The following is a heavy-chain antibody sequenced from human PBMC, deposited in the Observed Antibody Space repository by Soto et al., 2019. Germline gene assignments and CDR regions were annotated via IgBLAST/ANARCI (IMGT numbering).Heavy chain of an antibody. CDR1: GDSINSDY. CDR3: VTGGDGYRFDY. Sequence: LSLTCTVSGDSINSDYWSWIRQPPGRGLEWIGYIFYSGSTNYNPSLKSRVTMSVDRSKNHFSLKLTSVTAADTAVYYCVTGGDGYRFDYWGQGTLVTVS. D-gene: IGHD2-21*02. V-gene: IGHV4-59*01. CDR2: IFYSGST. J-gene: IGHJ4*02.